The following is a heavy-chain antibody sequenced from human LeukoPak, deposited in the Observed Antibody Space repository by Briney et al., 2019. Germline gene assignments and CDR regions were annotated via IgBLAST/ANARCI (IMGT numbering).Heavy chain of an antibody. Sequence: GGSLRLSCAASGFTFSSYWMHWVRQAPGKGLMWVSRINSDGSSTSYADSVKGRFTIPRDNAKNTLYLQMNSLRAEDTAVYYCASSLVVYFRFGGGQGTLVTVSS. V-gene: IGHV3-74*01. D-gene: IGHD3-10*01. J-gene: IGHJ4*02. CDR1: GFTFSSYW. CDR2: INSDGSST. CDR3: ASSLVVYFRFG.